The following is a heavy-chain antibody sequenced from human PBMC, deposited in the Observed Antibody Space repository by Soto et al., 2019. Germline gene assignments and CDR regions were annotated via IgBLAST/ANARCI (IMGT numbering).Heavy chain of an antibody. J-gene: IGHJ4*02. Sequence: SETLSLTCSVSGGSISDYYWSWIRQSPGKGLEWIGYIYYSGNINYNPSLKSRVTISVDTSKNQFSLKLNSVTAADTAVYYCGRVRGYSGCVAYWGQGNLVTVSS. CDR2: IYYSGNI. D-gene: IGHD5-12*01. CDR1: GGSISDYY. CDR3: GRVRGYSGCVAY. V-gene: IGHV4-59*01.